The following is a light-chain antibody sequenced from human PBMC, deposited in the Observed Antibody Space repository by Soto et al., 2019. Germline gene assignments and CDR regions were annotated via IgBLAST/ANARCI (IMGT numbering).Light chain of an antibody. Sequence: DIQMTQSPSSLSASVGDRVTITCRASQVTGDYLAWYQQKPGKVPKLLIFATSALQSGVPSRFSGGGSGTDFTLTISRLQPEDVATYYCQKYDSSPSWTFGQGTRVEIK. V-gene: IGKV1-27*01. CDR3: QKYDSSPSWT. J-gene: IGKJ1*01. CDR2: ATS. CDR1: QVTGDY.